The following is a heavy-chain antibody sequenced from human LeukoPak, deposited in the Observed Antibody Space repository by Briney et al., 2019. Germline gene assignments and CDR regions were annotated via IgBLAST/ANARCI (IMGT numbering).Heavy chain of an antibody. CDR3: ARESSSYGYYYFDY. J-gene: IGHJ4*02. CDR2: IYYSGST. D-gene: IGHD5-18*01. Sequence: SETLSLTCTVPGVPISSYYWGWIRQAPGQGLGWIGYIYYSGSTYYNPSLKIRITISVYTSKNQFSLKLSSVTAADTAVYYCARESSSYGYYYFDYWGQGTLVTVSS. CDR1: GVPISSYY. V-gene: IGHV4-59*12.